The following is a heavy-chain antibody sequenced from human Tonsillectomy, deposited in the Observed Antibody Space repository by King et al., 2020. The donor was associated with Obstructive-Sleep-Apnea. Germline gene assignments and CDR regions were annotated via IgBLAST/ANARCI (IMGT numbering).Heavy chain of an antibody. CDR2: INPNSGGT. Sequence: VQLVESGAEVKKPGASVKVSCKASGYTFTGYYMHWVRQAPGQGLEWMGWINPNSGGTNYAQKFQGRVTMTRDTSISTAYMGLSRLRSDETAVYYCARDLGYCSSTSCYNWFDPWGQGTLVTVSS. CDR1: GYTFTGYY. D-gene: IGHD2-2*01. J-gene: IGHJ5*02. CDR3: ARDLGYCSSTSCYNWFDP. V-gene: IGHV1-2*02.